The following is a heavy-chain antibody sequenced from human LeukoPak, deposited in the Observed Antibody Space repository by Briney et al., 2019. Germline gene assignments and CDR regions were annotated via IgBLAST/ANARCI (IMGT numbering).Heavy chain of an antibody. CDR1: GGTFSSYA. D-gene: IGHD6-19*01. Sequence: GASVKVSCKASGGTFSSYAISWVRQAPGQGLEWMGRIIPILGIANYAQKFQGRVTITADKSTSAAYMELSSLRSEDTAVYYCARDRMGDVAVAGTDYYYGMDVWGQGTTVTVSS. CDR3: ARDRMGDVAVAGTDYYYGMDV. CDR2: IIPILGIA. V-gene: IGHV1-69*04. J-gene: IGHJ6*02.